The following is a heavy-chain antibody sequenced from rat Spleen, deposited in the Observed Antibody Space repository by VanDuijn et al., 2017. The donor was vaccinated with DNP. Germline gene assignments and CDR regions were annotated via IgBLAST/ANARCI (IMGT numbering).Heavy chain of an antibody. CDR3: ARDRGTIAAILGYFDY. V-gene: IGHV5-31*01. J-gene: IGHJ2*01. CDR2: ITSSGGST. CDR1: GFTFNNYW. Sequence: EVQLVESGGDLVQPGRSLKLSCVASGFTFNNYWMTWIRQVPGKGLEWVASITSSGGSTYYPDSVKGRFTISRDNAKNTLYLQMNSLRSEDTATYYCARDRGTIAAILGYFDYWGQGVMVTVSS. D-gene: IGHD1-2*01.